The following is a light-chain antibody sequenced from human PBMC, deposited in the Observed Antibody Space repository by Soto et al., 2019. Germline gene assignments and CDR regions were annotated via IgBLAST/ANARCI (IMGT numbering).Light chain of an antibody. V-gene: IGKV3-20*01. CDR1: QSVSRNY. CDR2: GAS. J-gene: IGKJ2*01. CDR3: QQYGSSPPYT. Sequence: EIVLTQSPGTLSLSPGERATLPCRASQSVSRNYLAWYQQKPGQAPRLLIYGASSRATGIPDRFSGSGSGTDFTLTISRLEPEDFAVYYCQQYGSSPPYTFGQGTKLDIK.